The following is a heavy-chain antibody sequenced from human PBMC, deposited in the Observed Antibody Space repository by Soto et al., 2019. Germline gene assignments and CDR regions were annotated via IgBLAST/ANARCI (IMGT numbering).Heavy chain of an antibody. D-gene: IGHD1-26*01. CDR3: ALLGATRAY. CDR2: TRNKGHSYTT. CDR1: GFTFSDHH. J-gene: IGHJ4*01. Sequence: EVQLVESGGALVQPGGSLRLSCAASGFTFSDHHMDWVRQAPGKGLEWVGRTRNKGHSYTTEYAASVTGRFTISRDESNNALYLQMNRPKTGDTAVYYCALLGATRAYWGHGTLVNVSP. V-gene: IGHV3-72*01.